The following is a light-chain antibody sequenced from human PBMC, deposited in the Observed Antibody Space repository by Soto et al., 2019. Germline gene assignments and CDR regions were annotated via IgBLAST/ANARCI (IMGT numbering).Light chain of an antibody. CDR1: QSVSISY. Sequence: ETVLTQTPGTLSLSPGERATLSCRASQSVSISYLAWYQQKPGQAPRLLIYGASSSATGIPDRFSGSGSGTDSTFTISRLEPEDFAVYYCQQYGNSPRTFGQGTKVDIK. CDR2: GAS. J-gene: IGKJ1*01. CDR3: QQYGNSPRT. V-gene: IGKV3-20*01.